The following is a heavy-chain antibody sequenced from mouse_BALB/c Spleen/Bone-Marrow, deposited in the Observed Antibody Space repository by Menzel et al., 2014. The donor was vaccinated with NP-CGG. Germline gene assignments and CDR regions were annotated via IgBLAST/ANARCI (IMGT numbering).Heavy chain of an antibody. CDR3: ARGNGFAY. CDR1: GFTFSSYT. CDR2: ISNGGGCT. J-gene: IGHJ3*01. Sequence: EVQLVESGGGLVQPGGSLKLSCAASGFTFSSYTMSWVRQTPEKRLDWVAYISNGGGCTYYPDTVKGRFTISRDNAKNTLYLQMSSLRSEDTAMYYCARGNGFAYWGQGTLVTVSA. V-gene: IGHV5-12-2*01.